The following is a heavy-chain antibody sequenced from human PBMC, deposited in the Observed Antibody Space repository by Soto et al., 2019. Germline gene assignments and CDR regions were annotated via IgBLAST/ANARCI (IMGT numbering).Heavy chain of an antibody. CDR1: GGSISSGDYY. V-gene: IGHV4-31*03. CDR3: ARRNYDSRAGFDP. D-gene: IGHD3-22*01. J-gene: IGHJ5*02. CDR2: IYNSGST. Sequence: PSETLSLTCTVSGGSISSGDYYWSWIRQHPGKGLEWIGYIYNSGSTYHNPSLKSRVTISVDTSKNQFSLKLSSVTAADTAVYYRARRNYDSRAGFDPWGQGTLVTVS.